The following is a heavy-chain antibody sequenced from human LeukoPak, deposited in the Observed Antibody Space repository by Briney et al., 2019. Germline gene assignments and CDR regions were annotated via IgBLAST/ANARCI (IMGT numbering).Heavy chain of an antibody. CDR1: GDSMTNYH. J-gene: IGHJ4*02. D-gene: IGHD3-10*01. V-gene: IGHV4-59*01. CDR3: AGSDLVRGVSS. Sequence: SETLSLTCPVSGDSMTNYHWTWIRQPPGKELEWIGSISYSGTTNYNPSLKSRVTMSVDTSKSQFSLKLNSVTAADTAFYYCAGSDLVRGVSSWGRATLVTVSS. CDR2: ISYSGTT.